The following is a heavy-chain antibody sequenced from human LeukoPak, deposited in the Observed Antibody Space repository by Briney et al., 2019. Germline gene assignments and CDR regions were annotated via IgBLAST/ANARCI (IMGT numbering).Heavy chain of an antibody. CDR3: ARGSRELYYFDY. J-gene: IGHJ4*02. Sequence: NPSETLSLTCTVSGGSISSYYWSWIRQPAGKGPEWIGRIYYSGSTKYNPSLKSRVTISVDASKTQFSLKLNSVTAADTAVYYCARGSRELYYFDYWGQGTLVTVSS. D-gene: IGHD1-7*01. CDR2: IYYSGST. V-gene: IGHV4-4*07. CDR1: GGSISSYY.